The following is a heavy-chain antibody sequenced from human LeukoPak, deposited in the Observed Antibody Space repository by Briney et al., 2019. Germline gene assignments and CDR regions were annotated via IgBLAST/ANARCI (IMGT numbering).Heavy chain of an antibody. CDR1: GYTFTSYG. D-gene: IGHD2-2*01. V-gene: IGHV1-18*01. Sequence: ASVKVSCKASGYTFTSYGISWVRQAPGQGLEWMGWISAYNGNTNYAQKLQGRVTMTRDTSISTAYMELSRLRSDDTAVYYCARVFDGYSSTLLIWGQGTMVTVSS. CDR2: ISAYNGNT. CDR3: ARVFDGYSSTLLI. J-gene: IGHJ3*02.